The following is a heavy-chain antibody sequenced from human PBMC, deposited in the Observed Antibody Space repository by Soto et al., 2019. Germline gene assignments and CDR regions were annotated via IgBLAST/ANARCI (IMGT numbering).Heavy chain of an antibody. CDR2: ISESGDIT. CDR1: GFTFSSYP. J-gene: IGHJ4*02. V-gene: IGHV3-23*01. CDR3: AMYPRGAYGPFDC. Sequence: EVQLLESGGGLVQPGGSLRLSCAASGFTFSSYPISWVRQVPGKGLEWVSAISESGDITTYTDSVKGRFTISRDYSKSTLYLQMNRLRGDDTALDFGAMYPRGAYGPFDCWGQGTLVTGSS. D-gene: IGHD3-10*01.